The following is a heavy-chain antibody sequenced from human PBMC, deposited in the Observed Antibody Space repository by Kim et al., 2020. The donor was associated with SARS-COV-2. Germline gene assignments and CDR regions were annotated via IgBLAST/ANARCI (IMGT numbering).Heavy chain of an antibody. D-gene: IGHD3-22*01. CDR3: ATGDESSGYYHDY. Sequence: NPSLKSRVTISVDTSKNQFSLKLSSVTAADTAVYYCATGDESSGYYHDYWGQGTLVTVSS. J-gene: IGHJ4*02. V-gene: IGHV4-39*07.